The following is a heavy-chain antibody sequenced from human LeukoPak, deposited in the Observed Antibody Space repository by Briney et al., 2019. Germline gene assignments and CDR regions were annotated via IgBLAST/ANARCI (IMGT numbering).Heavy chain of an antibody. D-gene: IGHD3-10*01. J-gene: IGHJ4*02. CDR2: IYPGDSDT. CDR3: ARADYGSGSYYLIDY. Sequence: GECLKISCKGSGYSFTSYWIGWVRQMPGKGLEWMGIIYPGDSDTRYSPSFQGQVTISADKSISTAYLQWSSLKASDTAMYHCARADYGSGSYYLIDYWGQGTLVTVSS. V-gene: IGHV5-51*01. CDR1: GYSFTSYW.